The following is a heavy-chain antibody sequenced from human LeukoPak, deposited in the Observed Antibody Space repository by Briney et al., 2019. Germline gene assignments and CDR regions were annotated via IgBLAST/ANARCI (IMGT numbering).Heavy chain of an antibody. D-gene: IGHD3-16*01. CDR3: ARGRGMAAFDI. CDR1: GFTFSSYW. J-gene: IGHJ3*02. CDR2: IKQDGSEK. V-gene: IGHV3-7*01. Sequence: GGSLRLSCAASGFTFSSYWMSWVRQAPGKGLKWVANIKQDGSEKYYVDSVKGRFTISRDNAKNSLYLQMNSLRAEDTAVYYCARGRGMAAFDIWGQGTMVTVSS.